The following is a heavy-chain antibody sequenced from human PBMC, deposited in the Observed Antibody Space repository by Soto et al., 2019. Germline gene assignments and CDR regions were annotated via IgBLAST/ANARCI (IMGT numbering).Heavy chain of an antibody. CDR1: GYTFTSYA. J-gene: IGHJ5*02. D-gene: IGHD3-3*01. CDR2: INAGNGNT. CDR3: ARGGYDFWSGYYIWDNWFDP. Sequence: ASVKVSCKASGYTFTSYAMHWVRQAPGQRLEWMGWINAGNGNTKYSQKFQGRVTITRDTSASTAYMELSSLRSEDTAVYYCARGGYDFWSGYYIWDNWFDPWGQGTLVTVSS. V-gene: IGHV1-3*01.